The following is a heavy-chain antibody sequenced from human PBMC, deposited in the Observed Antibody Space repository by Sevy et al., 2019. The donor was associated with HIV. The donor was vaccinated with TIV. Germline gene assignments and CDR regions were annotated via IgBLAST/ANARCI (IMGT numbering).Heavy chain of an antibody. V-gene: IGHV1-69*04. D-gene: IGHD3-22*01. J-gene: IGHJ4*02. CDR1: GGTFSSYA. CDR3: ARSYYDSSGYYPLDY. Sequence: SVKVSCKASGGTFSSYAISWVRQAPGQGLEWMGRIIPILGIANYAQKFQGRVTITADKSTSTAYMELSSLRSEDTAVYYCARSYYDSSGYYPLDYWGQGTLVTVSS. CDR2: IIPILGIA.